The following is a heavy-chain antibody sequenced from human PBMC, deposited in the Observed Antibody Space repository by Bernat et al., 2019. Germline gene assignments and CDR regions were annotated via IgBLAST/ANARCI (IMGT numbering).Heavy chain of an antibody. D-gene: IGHD3-10*01. CDR1: GFTFSSYA. CDR3: ATDIYGSGSYIGY. V-gene: IGHV3-23*01. J-gene: IGHJ4*02. CDR2: ISGSGGST. Sequence: EAQLLESGGGLVEPGGSLRLSCAASGFTFSSYAMSWVRQAPGKGLEWVSAISGSGGSTYYADSVKGRFTISRDNSKNTLYLQMNSLRAEDTAVYYCATDIYGSGSYIGYWGQGTLVTVSS.